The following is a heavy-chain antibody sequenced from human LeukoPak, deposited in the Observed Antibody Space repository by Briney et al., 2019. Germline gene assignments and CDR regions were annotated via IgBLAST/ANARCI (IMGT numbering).Heavy chain of an antibody. V-gene: IGHV1-46*01. J-gene: IGHJ6*02. Sequence: ASVKVSCKASGYTFTSYYMHWVRQAPGQGLEWMGIINPSGGSTSYAQKFQGRVTMTRDTSTSTVYMELSSLRSEGTAVYYCAREQDKIRPGYDFWSGYSDYYYYGMDVWGQGTTVTVSS. CDR1: GYTFTSYY. CDR2: INPSGGST. CDR3: AREQDKIRPGYDFWSGYSDYYYYGMDV. D-gene: IGHD3-3*01.